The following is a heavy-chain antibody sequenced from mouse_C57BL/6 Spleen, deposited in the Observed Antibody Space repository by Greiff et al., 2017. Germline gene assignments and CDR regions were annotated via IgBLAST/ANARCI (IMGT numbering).Heavy chain of an antibody. CDR2: IDPENGDT. CDR3: TTKPLENFDY. Sequence: VQLQQSGAELVRPGASVKLSCTASGFNIKDDSMHWVKQRPEQGLEWIGWIDPENGDTEYASKFQGKATITADTSSNTAYLQLSSLTSDDTAVYYCTTKPLENFDYWGQGTTLTVSA. V-gene: IGHV14-4*01. J-gene: IGHJ2*01. CDR1: GFNIKDDS.